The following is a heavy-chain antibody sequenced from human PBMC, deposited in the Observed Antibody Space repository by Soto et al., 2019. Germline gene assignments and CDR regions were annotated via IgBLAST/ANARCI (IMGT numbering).Heavy chain of an antibody. CDR1: GDSVSSAGYY. CDR3: AEGEDYSNVGW. J-gene: IGHJ4*02. V-gene: IGHV4-61*08. Sequence: QVQLQESGPGLVKPSETLSLTCTVSGDSVSSAGYYWSWIRQPPGKGLEWIGYIFYSGSTNYNPSLPSRVIISLGTAKNQSSLKVRSVTAADTAVYYCAEGEDYSNVGWWGQGTLFTVSS. D-gene: IGHD6-13*01. CDR2: IFYSGST.